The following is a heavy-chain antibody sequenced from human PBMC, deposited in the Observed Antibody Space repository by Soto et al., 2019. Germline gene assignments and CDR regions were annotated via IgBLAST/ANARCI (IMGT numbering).Heavy chain of an antibody. CDR1: GGSMSSYY. D-gene: IGHD3-3*01. CDR2: VYSSGGT. CDR3: ARGQRFSDWFDP. J-gene: IGHJ5*02. Sequence: PSGTLDLTSSVSGGSMSSYYWTWIRQPAGKGLEWIGRVYSSGGTHYNSSLKSRVTISLDTSKNQFSLRLISVTAADTAVYYCARGQRFSDWFDPWGQGTLVTVSS. V-gene: IGHV4-4*07.